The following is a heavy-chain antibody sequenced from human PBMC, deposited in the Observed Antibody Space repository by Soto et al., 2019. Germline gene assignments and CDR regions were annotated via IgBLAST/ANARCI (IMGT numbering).Heavy chain of an antibody. J-gene: IGHJ4*02. Sequence: GESLKISCKGSGYSFTSYWIGWVRQMPGKGLEWMGIIYPGDSDTRYSPSFQGQVTVSADKSISTAYLQWSSLKASDTAMYYCARGDYDFWSGRSFDYWGQGTLVTVS. CDR2: IYPGDSDT. CDR3: ARGDYDFWSGRSFDY. V-gene: IGHV5-51*01. CDR1: GYSFTSYW. D-gene: IGHD3-3*01.